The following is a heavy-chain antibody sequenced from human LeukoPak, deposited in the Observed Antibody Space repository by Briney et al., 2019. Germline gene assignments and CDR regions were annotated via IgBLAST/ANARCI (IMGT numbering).Heavy chain of an antibody. V-gene: IGHV4-59*01. CDR1: GGSISSYY. D-gene: IGHD6-19*01. J-gene: IGHJ4*02. Sequence: SETLSLTCTVSGGSISSYYWSWIRQPPGKGLEWIGYIYYSGSTNYNPSLKSRVTISVDTSKNQFSLKLSSVTAADTAVYYCARGGIAVAGTIDFDYWGQGTLVTVSS. CDR3: ARGGIAVAGTIDFDY. CDR2: IYYSGST.